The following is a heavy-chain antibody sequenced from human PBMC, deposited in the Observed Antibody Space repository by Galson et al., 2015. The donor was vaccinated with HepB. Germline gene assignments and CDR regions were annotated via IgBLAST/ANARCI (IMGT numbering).Heavy chain of an antibody. CDR1: GYTFTSYH. D-gene: IGHD4-17*01. CDR3: AKAYGDYLDFDY. V-gene: IGHV1-46*01. J-gene: IGHJ4*02. Sequence: SVKVSCKASGYTFTSYHMHWVRQAPGQGLEWMGIINPSGGSTSYAQKFQGRVTMTRDTSTSTVYMELSSLRSEDTAVYYCAKAYGDYLDFDYWGQGTLVTVSS. CDR2: INPSGGST.